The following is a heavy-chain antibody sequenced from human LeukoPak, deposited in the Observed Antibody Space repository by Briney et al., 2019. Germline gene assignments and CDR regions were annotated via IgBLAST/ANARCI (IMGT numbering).Heavy chain of an antibody. CDR2: ISWNSGSI. D-gene: IGHD2-8*02. Sequence: GRSLRLSCAGSGFIFNNYAMHWVRQPPGKGLEWVSGISWNSGSIDYADSVKGRFTISRDNAKNSLYLRMNSLRAEDTALYYCAKDAGLVVDWGQGTLVTVSS. CDR3: AKDAGLVVD. CDR1: GFIFNNYA. J-gene: IGHJ4*02. V-gene: IGHV3-9*01.